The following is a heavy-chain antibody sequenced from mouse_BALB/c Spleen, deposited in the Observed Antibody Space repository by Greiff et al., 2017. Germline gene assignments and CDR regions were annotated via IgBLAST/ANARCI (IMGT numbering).Heavy chain of an antibody. V-gene: IGHV1-5*01. CDR3: AREGAGKDAMDY. D-gene: IGHD4-1*01. CDR1: GYTFTSYW. Sequence: VQLQQSGTVLARPGASVKMSCKASGYTFTSYWMHWVKQRPGQGLEWIGAIYPGNSDTSYNQKFKGKAKLTAVTSTSTAYMELSSLTNEDSAVYYCAREGAGKDAMDYWGQGTSVTVSS. CDR2: IYPGNSDT. J-gene: IGHJ4*01.